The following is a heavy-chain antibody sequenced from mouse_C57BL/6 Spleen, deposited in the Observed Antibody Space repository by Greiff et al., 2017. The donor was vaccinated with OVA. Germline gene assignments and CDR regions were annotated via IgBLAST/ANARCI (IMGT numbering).Heavy chain of an antibody. V-gene: IGHV1-64*01. CDR3: ARGYYDYGDAMDY. CDR1: GYTFTSYW. D-gene: IGHD2-4*01. Sequence: VQLQQPGAELVKPGASVKLSCKASGYTFTSYWMHWVKQRPGQGLEWIGMIHPNSGSTNYNEKFKSKATLTVDKSSCTAYMQLSSLTSEDSAVYYCARGYYDYGDAMDYWGQGTSVTVSS. CDR2: IHPNSGST. J-gene: IGHJ4*01.